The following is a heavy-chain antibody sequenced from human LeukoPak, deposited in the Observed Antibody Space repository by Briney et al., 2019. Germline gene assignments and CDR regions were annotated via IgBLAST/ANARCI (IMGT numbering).Heavy chain of an antibody. Sequence: AGGSLRLSCAASGFTFSIYEMNWVRQAPGKGLEWVSYISSSGSTIYYADSVKGRFTISRDNAKNSLYLQMNSLRAEDTAVYYCAILPVEMATMFDYWGQGTLVTVSS. D-gene: IGHD5-24*01. CDR1: GFTFSIYE. V-gene: IGHV3-48*03. CDR3: AILPVEMATMFDY. CDR2: ISSSGSTI. J-gene: IGHJ4*02.